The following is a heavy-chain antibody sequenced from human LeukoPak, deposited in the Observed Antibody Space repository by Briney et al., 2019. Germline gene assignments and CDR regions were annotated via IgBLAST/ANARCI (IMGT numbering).Heavy chain of an antibody. D-gene: IGHD2-2*01. Sequence: ASVKVSCKASGYTFTGYYMHWVRQAPGQGLEWMGWINPNSGGTNCAQKFQGRVTMTRDTSISTAYMELSRLRSDDTAVYYCASLLGYCSSTSCYEVDYWGQGTLVTVSS. V-gene: IGHV1-2*02. CDR1: GYTFTGYY. CDR2: INPNSGGT. CDR3: ASLLGYCSSTSCYEVDY. J-gene: IGHJ4*02.